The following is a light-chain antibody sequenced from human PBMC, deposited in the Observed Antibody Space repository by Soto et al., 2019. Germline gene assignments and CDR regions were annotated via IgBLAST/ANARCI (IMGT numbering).Light chain of an antibody. CDR2: SNN. J-gene: IGLJ1*01. V-gene: IGLV1-44*01. Sequence: QPVLTPPPPASGTPGQAVTISCSGSSSNIGKNNVDWYQQLPGTAPKLLIYSNNQRPSGVPDRFSGSKSGTSASLAISGLQSEDEADYYCAAWDDSLNDPYVFGAGT. CDR1: SSNIGKNN. CDR3: AAWDDSLNDPYV.